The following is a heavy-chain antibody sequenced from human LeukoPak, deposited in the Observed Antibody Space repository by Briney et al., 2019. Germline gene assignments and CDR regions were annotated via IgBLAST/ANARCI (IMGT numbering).Heavy chain of an antibody. CDR2: ISGSGGTT. CDR1: GFTFNNYA. Sequence: PGGSLRLSCAASGFTFNNYAMNWVRQAPGKGLEWVSVISGSGGTTYHADSVEGRFTISRDSSKNTLYLQMNSLRAEDTAVYYCAKVSGGGLYYDGMDVWGQGTTVTVSS. V-gene: IGHV3-23*01. J-gene: IGHJ6*02. CDR3: AKVSGGGLYYDGMDV. D-gene: IGHD1-14*01.